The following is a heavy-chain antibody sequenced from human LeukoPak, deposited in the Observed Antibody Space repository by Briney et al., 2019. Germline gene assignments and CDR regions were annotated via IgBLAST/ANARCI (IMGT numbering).Heavy chain of an antibody. J-gene: IGHJ6*03. Sequence: ASVKVSCKASGYTFTSYDINWVRQATGQGLEWMGWMNPNSGNTGYALKFQGRVTITRNTSISTAYMELSSLRSEDTAVYYCARGDSYALNYYYYYYMDVWGKGTTVTVSS. CDR2: MNPNSGNT. V-gene: IGHV1-8*01. CDR1: GYTFTSYD. D-gene: IGHD5-18*01. CDR3: ARGDSYALNYYYYYYMDV.